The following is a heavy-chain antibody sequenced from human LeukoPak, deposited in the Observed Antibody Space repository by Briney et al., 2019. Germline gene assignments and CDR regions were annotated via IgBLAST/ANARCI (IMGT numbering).Heavy chain of an antibody. D-gene: IGHD3-3*01. V-gene: IGHV1-58*02. CDR1: GFTFHTSA. CDR2: IVLGSGNT. Sequence: ASVKVSCKASGFTFHTSAMQWVRQARGQRLEWIGWIVLGSGNTVYSHKFHDRVIITRDMSTSTVYMELDSLGSEDMAVYYCAAQRGASLHDFWSTRLFDPWGQGTLVTVSS. J-gene: IGHJ5*02. CDR3: AAQRGASLHDFWSTRLFDP.